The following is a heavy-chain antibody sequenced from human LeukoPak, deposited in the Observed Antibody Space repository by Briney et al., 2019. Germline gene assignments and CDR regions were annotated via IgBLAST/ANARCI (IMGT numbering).Heavy chain of an antibody. Sequence: GGSLRLSCAASGFTFSSYAMSWVRQAPGKGLEWVSAISGSGGSTYFADSVKGRFTISRDNSKNTLYLQMNSLRAEDTAVYYCAKDRISYGYYFDYWGQGTLVTVSS. J-gene: IGHJ4*02. CDR2: ISGSGGST. CDR3: AKDRISYGYYFDY. CDR1: GFTFSSYA. V-gene: IGHV3-23*01. D-gene: IGHD5-18*01.